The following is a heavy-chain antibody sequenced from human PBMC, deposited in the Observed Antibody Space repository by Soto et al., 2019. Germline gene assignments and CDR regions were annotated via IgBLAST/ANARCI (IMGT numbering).Heavy chain of an antibody. J-gene: IGHJ4*02. V-gene: IGHV3-74*01. CDR1: GLTFSSYW. CDR3: ARDVYSSSWYFDY. D-gene: IGHD6-13*01. Sequence: GGSLRLSCAASGLTFSSYWMHWVRQAPGKGLEWVSRINSDGSSTSYADSVKGRFTISRDNAKNTLYLQMNSLRAEDTAVYYCARDVYSSSWYFDYWGQGTLVTVSS. CDR2: INSDGSST.